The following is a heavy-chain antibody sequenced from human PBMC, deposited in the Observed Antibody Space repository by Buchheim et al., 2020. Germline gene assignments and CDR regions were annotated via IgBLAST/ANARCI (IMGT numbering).Heavy chain of an antibody. D-gene: IGHD3-22*01. CDR1: GFTFSSYG. Sequence: QVQLVESGGGVVQPGRSLRLSCAASGFTFSSYGMHWVRQAPGKGLEWVAVISYDGSNKYYADSVKGRFTISRANSKNTLYLQMNSLRAEDTAVYYCAKVSYDSSGYVDYWGQGTL. CDR3: AKVSYDSSGYVDY. J-gene: IGHJ4*02. V-gene: IGHV3-30*18. CDR2: ISYDGSNK.